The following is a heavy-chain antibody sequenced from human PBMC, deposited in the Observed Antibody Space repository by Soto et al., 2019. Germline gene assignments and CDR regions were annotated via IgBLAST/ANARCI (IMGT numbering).Heavy chain of an antibody. V-gene: IGHV1-3*01. CDR3: AITMVRYYWFDP. D-gene: IGHD3-10*01. J-gene: IGHJ5*02. CDR2: INAGNGNT. Sequence: QVQLVQSGAEVKKPGASVKVSCKASGYTFTSYAMHWVRQAPGQRLEWMGWINAGNGNTKYSQKFQGRVTITRDTTASTAYMELSSLRSEDTAVYYCAITMVRYYWFDPWGQGTLVTVSS. CDR1: GYTFTSYA.